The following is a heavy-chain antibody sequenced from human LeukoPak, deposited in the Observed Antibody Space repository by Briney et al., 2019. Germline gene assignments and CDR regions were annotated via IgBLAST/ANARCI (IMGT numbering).Heavy chain of an antibody. V-gene: IGHV4-30-4*08. D-gene: IGHD2-2*02. CDR1: GGSISSGDYY. CDR2: IYYSGST. Sequence: SQTLSLTCTVSGGSISSGDYYWSWIRQPPGKGLEWIGYIYYSGSTYYNPSLKSRVTISVDTSKNQFSLKLSSVTAADTAVYYCARVKPDIVVVPAAIHGGGYYFDYWGQGTLVTVSS. CDR3: ARVKPDIVVVPAAIHGGGYYFDY. J-gene: IGHJ4*02.